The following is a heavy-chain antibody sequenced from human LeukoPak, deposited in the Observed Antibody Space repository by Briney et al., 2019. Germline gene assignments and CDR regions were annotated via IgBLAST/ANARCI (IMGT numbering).Heavy chain of an antibody. D-gene: IGHD2-15*01. J-gene: IGHJ5*02. V-gene: IGHV1-69*04. CDR3: AAGVCSGGSCYHELDP. CDR1: GGTFSSYA. Sequence: ASVKVSCKASGGTFSSYAISWVRQAPGQGLEWMGRIIPILGIANYAQKFQGRVTITADRSTSTAYMELSSLRSEDTAVYYCAAGVCSGGSCYHELDPWGQGTLVTVSS. CDR2: IIPILGIA.